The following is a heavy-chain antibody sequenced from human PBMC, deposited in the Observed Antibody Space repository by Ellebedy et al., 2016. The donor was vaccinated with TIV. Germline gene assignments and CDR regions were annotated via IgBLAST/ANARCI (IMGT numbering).Heavy chain of an antibody. V-gene: IGHV3-49*04. CDR2: LISKAYGGTR. J-gene: IGHJ4*02. CDR1: GLTFSDYY. Sequence: GESLKISCAASGLTFSDYYMSWVRQAPGKGLEWVGFLISKAYGGTREYAASVKGRFTISRDDSKSIAYLQMNSLETEDTAVYFCTRDFDEETSSWYVGFDYWGQGTLVTVSS. D-gene: IGHD6-13*01. CDR3: TRDFDEETSSWYVGFDY.